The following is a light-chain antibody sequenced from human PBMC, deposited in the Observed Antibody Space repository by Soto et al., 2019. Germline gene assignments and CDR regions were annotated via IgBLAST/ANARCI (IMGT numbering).Light chain of an antibody. CDR1: SSNIGAGYD. V-gene: IGLV1-40*01. CDR2: GNN. J-gene: IGLJ1*01. CDR3: GSYTTSSNYV. Sequence: QSVLTQPPSVSGAPGQRVTISCSGGSSNIGAGYDVHWYQQLPQTAPKLLIYGNNIRPSGVPDRFSGSKSGTSASLAITGLQAEDEADYYCGSYTTSSNYVFGTGTKLTVL.